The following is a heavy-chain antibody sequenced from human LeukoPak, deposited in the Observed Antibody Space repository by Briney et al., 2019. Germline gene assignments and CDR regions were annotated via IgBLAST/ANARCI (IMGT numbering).Heavy chain of an antibody. CDR2: IRYDGSNK. D-gene: IGHD3-10*01. J-gene: IGHJ2*01. V-gene: IGHV3-30*02. Sequence: GGSLRLSCAASGFTFSNYGLHWVRQAPGKGLEWVAFIRYDGSNKYYADSVKGRFTISRDNSKNTLYLQMNSLRAEDMAVYYCAKDNRGMAWYFDLWGRGTLVTVSS. CDR3: AKDNRGMAWYFDL. CDR1: GFTFSNYG.